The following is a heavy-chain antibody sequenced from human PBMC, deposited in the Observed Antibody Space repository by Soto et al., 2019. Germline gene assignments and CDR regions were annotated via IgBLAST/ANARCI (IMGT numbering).Heavy chain of an antibody. CDR2: TYYRSKRSN. CDR1: GDSVSSNTAA. J-gene: IGHJ3*02. V-gene: IGHV6-1*01. Sequence: PSQTLSLTCAISGDSVSSNTAAWNWIRQSPSRGLEWLGRTYYRSKRSNDYAVSFKSRITINPDTSMNQLSLQLNSMTPEDTAVYYCARGRTGAFDIWDQGTMVTVSS. CDR3: ARGRTGAFDI.